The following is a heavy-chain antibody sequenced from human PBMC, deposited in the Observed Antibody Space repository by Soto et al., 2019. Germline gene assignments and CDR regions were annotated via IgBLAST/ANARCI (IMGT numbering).Heavy chain of an antibody. V-gene: IGHV4-34*01. CDR3: ARGETYYDFWSGSFWFDP. J-gene: IGHJ5*02. D-gene: IGHD3-3*01. Sequence: SETLSLTCAVYGGSFSGYYWSWIRQPPGKGLEWIGEINHSGSTNYNPSLKSRVTISVDTSKNQFSLKLSSVTAADTAVYYCARGETYYDFWSGSFWFDPWGQGTLVTAPQ. CDR1: GGSFSGYY. CDR2: INHSGST.